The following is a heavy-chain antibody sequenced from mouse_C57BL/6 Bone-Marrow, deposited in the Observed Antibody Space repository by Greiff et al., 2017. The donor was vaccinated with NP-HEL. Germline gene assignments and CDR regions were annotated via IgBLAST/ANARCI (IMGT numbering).Heavy chain of an antibody. CDR3: ARSVITRMDY. Sequence: QVQLQQSGAELARPGASVKLSCKASGYTFTSYGISWVKQRTGQGLEWTGEIYPRSGNTYYNEKFKGKATLTADKSSSTAYMELRSLTSEDSAVYFCARSVITRMDYWGQGTSVTVSS. J-gene: IGHJ4*01. CDR1: GYTFTSYG. D-gene: IGHD1-1*01. V-gene: IGHV1-81*01. CDR2: IYPRSGNT.